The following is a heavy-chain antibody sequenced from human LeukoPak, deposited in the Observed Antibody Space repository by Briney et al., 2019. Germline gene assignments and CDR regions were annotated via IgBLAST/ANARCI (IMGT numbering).Heavy chain of an antibody. CDR3: ARSDGYCSSTSCYADAFDI. V-gene: IGHV4-30-4*01. CDR2: IYYSGST. D-gene: IGHD2-2*01. Sequence: PSQTLSLTCTVSGGSISSGDYYWSWIRQPPGKGLEWIGYIYYSGSTYYNPSLKSRVTISVDTSKNQFSLKLSSVTAADTAVYYCARSDGYCSSTSCYADAFDIWGQETMVTVSS. CDR1: GGSISSGDYY. J-gene: IGHJ3*02.